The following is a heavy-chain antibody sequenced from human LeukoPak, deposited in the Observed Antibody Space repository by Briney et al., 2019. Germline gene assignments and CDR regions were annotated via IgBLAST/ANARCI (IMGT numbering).Heavy chain of an antibody. Sequence: GGSLRLSCAASGFTFSSFAMNWVRQAPGKGLEWVSGITGGGGTTYYADSVWGGFTISRDNSKSTLYLHKSSLRDEDTAVYFCAKGKRGDSDILTGPALDYWGQGTLVTVSS. CDR3: AKGKRGDSDILTGPALDY. V-gene: IGHV3-23*01. D-gene: IGHD3-9*01. CDR2: ITGGGGTT. CDR1: GFTFSSFA. J-gene: IGHJ4*02.